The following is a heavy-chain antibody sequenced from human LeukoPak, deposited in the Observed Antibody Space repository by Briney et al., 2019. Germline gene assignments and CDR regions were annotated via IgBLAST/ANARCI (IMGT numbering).Heavy chain of an antibody. CDR1: GYTFTSYG. V-gene: IGHV1-18*01. CDR3: ARQRGGQYEDGFDI. Sequence: ASVKVSCKASGYTFTSYGISWVRQAPGQGLKWMGWISAYNGNTNYAQKLQGRVTMTTDTSTSTAYMELSSLRYEDTAVYYCARQRGGQYEDGFDIWGQRTMVTVSS. D-gene: IGHD2-8*01. J-gene: IGHJ3*02. CDR2: ISAYNGNT.